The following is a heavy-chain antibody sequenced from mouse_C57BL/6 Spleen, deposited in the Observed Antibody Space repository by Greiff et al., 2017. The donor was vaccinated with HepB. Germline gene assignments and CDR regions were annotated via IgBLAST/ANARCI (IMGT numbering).Heavy chain of an antibody. D-gene: IGHD1-3*01. Sequence: EVMLVESGGDLVKPGGSLTRACAGSGFTFSSYGMSWVRPTPDKRVEWVANFRSGGSYSYYLDSVKGRFTISRDNAKNSLYLQMSSLKSEDTAMYYCARGLKALNYWGQGDTLTVSS. J-gene: IGHJ2*01. V-gene: IGHV5-6*01. CDR2: FRSGGSYS. CDR1: GFTFSSYG. CDR3: ARGLKALNY.